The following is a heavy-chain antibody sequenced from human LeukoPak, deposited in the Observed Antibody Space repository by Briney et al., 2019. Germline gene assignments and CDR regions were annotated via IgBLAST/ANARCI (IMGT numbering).Heavy chain of an antibody. J-gene: IGHJ4*02. Sequence: SETLSLTCAVSGDSIRKYYWTWIRQPPGKGLEWIGQIYYSGNTYYNASLKSQVSISIDTSKNQFSLRLTSVTAADTAVYYCARQTGSGLFILPGGQGTLVTVSS. CDR2: IYYSGNT. CDR1: GDSIRKYY. D-gene: IGHD3/OR15-3a*01. CDR3: ARQTGSGLFILP. V-gene: IGHV4-59*08.